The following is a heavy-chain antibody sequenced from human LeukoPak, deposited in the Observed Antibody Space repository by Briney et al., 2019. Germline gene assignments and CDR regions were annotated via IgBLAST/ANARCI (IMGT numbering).Heavy chain of an antibody. CDR3: VRDDDRPDNGLDY. CDR1: GFTFRNYA. V-gene: IGHV3-23*01. D-gene: IGHD3-22*01. Sequence: GGSLRLSCAASGFTFRNYAMSWVRQAPGKGLEWVSGISSSGGSTYYTDSVKGRFTISRDNSKNTLYLQMNSLRAEDTAVYYCVRDDDRPDNGLDYWGQGTLVTVSS. J-gene: IGHJ4*02. CDR2: ISSSGGST.